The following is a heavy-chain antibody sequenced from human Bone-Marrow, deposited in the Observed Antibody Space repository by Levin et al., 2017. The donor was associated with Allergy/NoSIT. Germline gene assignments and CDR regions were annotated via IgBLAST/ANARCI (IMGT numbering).Heavy chain of an antibody. CDR2: IYYSGST. D-gene: IGHD2-2*01. Sequence: PSETLSLTCTVSGGSISSYYWSWIRQPPGKGLEWIGYIYYSGSTNYNPSLKSRVTISVDTSKNQFSLKLSSVTAADTAVYYCARAGIVVVPAASPFLGVLDVWGQGTTVTVSS. J-gene: IGHJ6*02. CDR3: ARAGIVVVPAASPFLGVLDV. CDR1: GGSISSYY. V-gene: IGHV4-59*01.